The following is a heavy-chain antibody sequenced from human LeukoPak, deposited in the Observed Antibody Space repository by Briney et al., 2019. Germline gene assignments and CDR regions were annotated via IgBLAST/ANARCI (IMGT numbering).Heavy chain of an antibody. CDR1: GYTFTNYY. D-gene: IGHD1-26*01. V-gene: IGHV1-46*01. CDR2: IIPGGGST. CDR3: ARVRVGATRDFDY. Sequence: ASVKVSCKASGYTFTNYYMHWVRQAPGQGLEWMGIIIPGGGSTSYAQKFQSRVTMTRDTSTSTVYMELSSLRSEDTAVYYCARVRVGATRDFDYWGQGTLVTVSS. J-gene: IGHJ4*02.